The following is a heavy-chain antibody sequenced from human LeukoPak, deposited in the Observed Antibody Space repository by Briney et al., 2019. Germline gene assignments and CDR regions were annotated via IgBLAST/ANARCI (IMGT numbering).Heavy chain of an antibody. CDR2: IYPADSDT. V-gene: IGHV5-51*01. Sequence: GESLKISCKGSGYDFTTYWIGWVRQMPGRGLEWMGVIYPADSDTTYSPSFQGQVTISADKSISTAYLQWSSLKASDTAMYYCARHATVYYYDSSGSSPFDYWGQGTLVTVSS. CDR1: GYDFTTYW. D-gene: IGHD3-22*01. J-gene: IGHJ4*02. CDR3: ARHATVYYYDSSGSSPFDY.